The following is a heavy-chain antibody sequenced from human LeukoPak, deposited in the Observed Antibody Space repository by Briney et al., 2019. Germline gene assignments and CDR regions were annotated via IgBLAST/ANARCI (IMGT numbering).Heavy chain of an antibody. CDR2: ISSSGSTI. Sequence: PGGSLRLSCEGSAFIFSGHWMNWVRQTPGKGLEWVSYISSSGSTIYYADSVKGRFTISRDNAKNSLYLQMNSLRAEDTAAYYCARDLGATTGFDYWGQGTLVTVSS. CDR1: AFIFSGHW. J-gene: IGHJ4*02. V-gene: IGHV3-48*04. CDR3: ARDLGATTGFDY. D-gene: IGHD1-26*01.